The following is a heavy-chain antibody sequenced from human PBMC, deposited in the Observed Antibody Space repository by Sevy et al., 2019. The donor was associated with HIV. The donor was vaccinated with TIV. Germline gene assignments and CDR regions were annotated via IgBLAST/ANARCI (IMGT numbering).Heavy chain of an antibody. V-gene: IGHV3-23*01. CDR2: LSFGCGEI. CDR3: AREGCTKPHDY. Sequence: GGSLRLSCAASGFTFSKYSMSWVRQPPGKGLEWVSTLSFGCGEINYADSVKGRFTISRDNSKSSVYLQMNNLRPEETAVYSCAREGCTKPHDYWGQGTLVTVSS. D-gene: IGHD2-8*01. J-gene: IGHJ4*01. CDR1: GFTFSKYS.